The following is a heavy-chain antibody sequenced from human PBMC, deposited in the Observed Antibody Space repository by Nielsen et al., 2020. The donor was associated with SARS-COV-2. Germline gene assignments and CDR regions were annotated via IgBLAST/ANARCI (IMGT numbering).Heavy chain of an antibody. Sequence: GESLKISCAASGFTFSSYGMHWVRQAPGKGLEWVAVISYDGRNKYYADSVKGRFTISRDNSKNTLYLQMNSLRAEDTAVYYCAREVREGGGYNYDIWGQGTMVTVSS. CDR1: GFTFSSYG. CDR2: ISYDGRNK. J-gene: IGHJ3*02. D-gene: IGHD5-24*01. V-gene: IGHV3-33*01. CDR3: AREVREGGGYNYDI.